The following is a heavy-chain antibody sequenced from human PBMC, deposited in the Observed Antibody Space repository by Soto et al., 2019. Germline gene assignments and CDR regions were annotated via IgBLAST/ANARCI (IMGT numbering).Heavy chain of an antibody. D-gene: IGHD4-17*01. CDR3: AKDPPTTVTTFFDY. CDR1: GFTFSSYG. J-gene: IGHJ4*02. V-gene: IGHV3-30*18. Sequence: GGSLRLSCAASGFTFSSYGMHWVRQAPGKGLERVAVISYDGSNKYYADSVKGRFTISRDNSKNTLYLQMNSLRAEDTAVYYCAKDPPTTVTTFFDYWGQGTLVTVSS. CDR2: ISYDGSNK.